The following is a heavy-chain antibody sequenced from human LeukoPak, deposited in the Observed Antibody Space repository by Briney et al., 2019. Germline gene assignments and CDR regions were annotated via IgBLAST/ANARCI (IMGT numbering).Heavy chain of an antibody. D-gene: IGHD3-22*01. J-gene: IGHJ4*02. V-gene: IGHV4-59*01. Sequence: KASETLSLTCTVSGGSISSCYWSWIRQPPGKGLEWIGYIYYSGSTNYNPSLKSRVTISVDTSKNQFSLKLSSVTAADTAVYYCARAFYDSSGYYSLDYWGQGTLVTVSS. CDR1: GGSISSCY. CDR2: IYYSGST. CDR3: ARAFYDSSGYYSLDY.